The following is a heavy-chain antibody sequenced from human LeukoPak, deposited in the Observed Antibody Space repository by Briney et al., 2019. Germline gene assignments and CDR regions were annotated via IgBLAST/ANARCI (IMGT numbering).Heavy chain of an antibody. Sequence: SETLSLTCILSGASISSGDSFWTWIRHHPGRGLELIGHIYYPGSPYYNPSLKSRITISVDTAKNQFSLKLSSVTAADTAVYYCARGGENYSDSSGYYSLDHWGQGTRVTVSS. J-gene: IGHJ4*02. V-gene: IGHV4-31*02. CDR2: IYYPGSP. CDR1: GASISSGDSF. D-gene: IGHD3-22*01. CDR3: ARGGENYSDSSGYYSLDH.